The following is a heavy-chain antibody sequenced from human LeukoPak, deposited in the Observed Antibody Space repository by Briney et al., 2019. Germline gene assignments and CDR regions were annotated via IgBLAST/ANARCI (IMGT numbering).Heavy chain of an antibody. CDR2: IYSGGST. V-gene: IGHV3-66*01. D-gene: IGHD1-26*01. Sequence: PGGSLRLSCAASGFTVSSNYMSWVRQAPGKGLEWVSVIYSGGSTYYADSVKGRFTISRDNSKNTLYLQMNSLRAEDTAVYYCARMGVGSSIDYWGQGTLVTVSS. J-gene: IGHJ4*02. CDR3: ARMGVGSSIDY. CDR1: GFTVSSNY.